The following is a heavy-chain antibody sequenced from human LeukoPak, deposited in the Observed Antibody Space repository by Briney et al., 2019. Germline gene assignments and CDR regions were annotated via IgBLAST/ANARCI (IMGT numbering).Heavy chain of an antibody. Sequence: KPGGSLRLSCAASGFTFSSYSMNWVRQAPGKGLEWVSSTNSSSSYIYYADSVKGRFTISRDNAKNSLYLQMNSLRAEDTAVYYCAREYYYDSSGYLGYWGQGTLVTVSS. CDR2: TNSSSSYI. D-gene: IGHD3-22*01. CDR1: GFTFSSYS. V-gene: IGHV3-21*01. J-gene: IGHJ4*02. CDR3: AREYYYDSSGYLGY.